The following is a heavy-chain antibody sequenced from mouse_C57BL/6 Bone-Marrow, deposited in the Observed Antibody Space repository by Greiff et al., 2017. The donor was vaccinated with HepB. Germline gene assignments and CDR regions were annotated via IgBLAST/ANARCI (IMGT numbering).Heavy chain of an antibody. CDR1: GYAFSSSW. Sequence: VKLMESGPELVKPGASVKISCKASGYAFSSSWMHWVKQRPGKGLEWLGRIYPGDGDTNYNGKFKGKATLTADKSSSTAYMQLSSLTSEDSAVYYCAIRLLRHYYAMDYWGQGTSVTVSS. V-gene: IGHV1-82*01. J-gene: IGHJ4*01. D-gene: IGHD1-2*01. CDR3: AIRLLRHYYAMDY. CDR2: IYPGDGDT.